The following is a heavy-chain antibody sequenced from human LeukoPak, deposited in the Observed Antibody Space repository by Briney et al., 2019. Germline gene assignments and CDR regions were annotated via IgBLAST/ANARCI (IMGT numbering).Heavy chain of an antibody. V-gene: IGHV3-53*01. CDR1: GCTVSSSY. J-gene: IGHJ4*02. CDR3: ARDANKKNYFDC. CDR2: IYTGGST. Sequence: QPGGSLILACAASGCTVSSSYMNWVRQAPGRGLEWVSVIYTGGSTYYADSVKGRFTISRDNSKNTLYLQMNSLRAEDTAVYYCARDANKKNYFDCWGQGTLVTVSS. D-gene: IGHD2/OR15-2a*01.